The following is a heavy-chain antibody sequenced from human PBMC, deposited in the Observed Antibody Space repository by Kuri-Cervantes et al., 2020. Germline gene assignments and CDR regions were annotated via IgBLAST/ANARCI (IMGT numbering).Heavy chain of an antibody. J-gene: IGHJ5*02. Sequence: GSLRLSCTVSGGSISSSSYYWGWIRQPPGKGLEWIGSIYYSGSTYYNPSLKSRVTISVDTSKNQFSLKLSSVTAADTAVYYCARPLGYCSSTSCSWGWFDPWGQGTLVTVSS. D-gene: IGHD2-2*01. CDR2: IYYSGST. CDR3: ARPLGYCSSTSCSWGWFDP. V-gene: IGHV4-39*01. CDR1: GGSISSSSYY.